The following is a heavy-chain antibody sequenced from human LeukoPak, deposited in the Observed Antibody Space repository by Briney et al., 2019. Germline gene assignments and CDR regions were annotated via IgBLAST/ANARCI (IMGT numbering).Heavy chain of an antibody. D-gene: IGHD3-10*01. CDR1: GDAFNSHT. CDR2: IIPSIGIT. V-gene: IGHV1-69*10. CDR3: ARDFWGTMVRGASMDV. J-gene: IGHJ6*02. Sequence: ASVNLSCKASGDAFNSHTINWVRQAPGQGLEWVGSIIPSIGITSYAQKFRGRATISADTSTTTAYMDLTSLRSEDTAVYYCARDFWGTMVRGASMDVWGQGTTVTVSS.